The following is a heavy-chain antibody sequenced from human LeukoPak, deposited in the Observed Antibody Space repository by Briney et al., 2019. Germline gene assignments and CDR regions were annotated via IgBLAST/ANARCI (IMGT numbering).Heavy chain of an antibody. CDR2: IKQDGSEK. Sequence: GGSLRLSCAASGFPFSSYWMSWVGQAPGKGLEWVANIKQDGSEKYYVDSVKGRFTISRDNAKNSLYLQMNSLRAEDTAVYYCARVPPGSYGSGIDYWGQGTLVTVSS. CDR1: GFPFSSYW. V-gene: IGHV3-7*03. J-gene: IGHJ4*02. D-gene: IGHD5-18*01. CDR3: ARVPPGSYGSGIDY.